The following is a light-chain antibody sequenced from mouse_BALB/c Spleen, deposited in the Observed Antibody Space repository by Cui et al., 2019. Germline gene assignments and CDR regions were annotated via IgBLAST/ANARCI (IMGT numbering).Light chain of an antibody. CDR1: KSISKY. CDR2: SAS. V-gene: IGKV16-104*01. Sequence: AHITQSPSYLAASPGETITINCRASKSISKYLAWYQEKPGKTNKLLIYSASTLQSGIPSRFSGSGSGTDFTLTISSLEPEDFAMYYCQQHNAYPHTFGAGTKLELK. CDR3: QQHNAYPHT. J-gene: IGKJ5*01.